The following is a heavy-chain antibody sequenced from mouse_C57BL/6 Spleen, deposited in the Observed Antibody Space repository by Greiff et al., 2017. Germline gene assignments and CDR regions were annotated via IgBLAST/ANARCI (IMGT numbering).Heavy chain of an antibody. Sequence: EVQGVESGGGLVQPGGSMKLSCVASGFTFSNYWMNWVRQSPEKGLEWVAQIRLKSDNYATHYAESVKGRFTISRDDSKSSVYLQMNNLRAEDTGIDYCTEGTTVVAPYAMDYWGQGTSVTVSS. CDR3: TEGTTVVAPYAMDY. CDR2: IRLKSDNYAT. D-gene: IGHD1-1*01. V-gene: IGHV6-3*01. CDR1: GFTFSNYW. J-gene: IGHJ4*01.